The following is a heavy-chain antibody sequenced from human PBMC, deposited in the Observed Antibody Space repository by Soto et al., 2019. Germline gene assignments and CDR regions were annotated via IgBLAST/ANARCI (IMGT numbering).Heavy chain of an antibody. CDR2: INPNSGGT. CDR3: ARDSDEAARTSHYGMDV. Sequence: ASVKVSCKASGYTFTGYYMHWVRQAPGQGLEWMGWINPNSGGTNYAQKFQGWVTMTRDKSISTAYMELSRLRSDDTAVYYCARDSDEAARTSHYGMDVWGQGTTVTVSS. CDR1: GYTFTGYY. V-gene: IGHV1-2*04. D-gene: IGHD6-6*01. J-gene: IGHJ6*02.